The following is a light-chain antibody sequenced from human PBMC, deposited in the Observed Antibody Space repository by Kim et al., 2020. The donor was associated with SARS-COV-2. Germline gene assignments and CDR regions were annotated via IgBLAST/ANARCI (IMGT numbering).Light chain of an antibody. V-gene: IGKV1D-13*01. CDR2: DAS. Sequence: GDRVTITCRASQGISSALAWYQQKPGKAPNLLIYDASNLKSGVPSRFSGSGSGTDFTLTISSLQPDDFATYYCQQFNDYPVTFGGGTKVDIK. CDR3: QQFNDYPVT. CDR1: QGISSA. J-gene: IGKJ4*01.